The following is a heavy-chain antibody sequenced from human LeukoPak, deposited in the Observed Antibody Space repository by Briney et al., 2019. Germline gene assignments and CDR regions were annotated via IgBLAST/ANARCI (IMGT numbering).Heavy chain of an antibody. CDR3: AREPHSGSYYYDY. Sequence: GGSLRLSCAASGFTVSSNYMSWVRPAPGKGLEWVSVIYSGGSTYYADSVKGRFTISRDNSKNTLYLQMNSLRAEDTAVYYCAREPHSGSYYYDYWGQGTLVTSPQ. V-gene: IGHV3-66*01. J-gene: IGHJ4*02. D-gene: IGHD1-26*01. CDR2: IYSGGST. CDR1: GFTVSSNY.